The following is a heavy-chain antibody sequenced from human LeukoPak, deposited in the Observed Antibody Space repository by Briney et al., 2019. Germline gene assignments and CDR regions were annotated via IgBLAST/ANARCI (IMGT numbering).Heavy chain of an antibody. J-gene: IGHJ4*02. CDR3: AREYYYDSSGYYPYYFDY. D-gene: IGHD3-22*01. CDR1: GLIFSSYA. CDR2: ISSSGSTI. Sequence: GGSLRLSCAASGLIFSSYAMSWVRQAPGKGLEWVSYISSSGSTIYYADSVKGRFTISRDNAKNSLYLQMNSLRAEDTAVYYCAREYYYDSSGYYPYYFDYWGQGTLVTVSS. V-gene: IGHV3-48*03.